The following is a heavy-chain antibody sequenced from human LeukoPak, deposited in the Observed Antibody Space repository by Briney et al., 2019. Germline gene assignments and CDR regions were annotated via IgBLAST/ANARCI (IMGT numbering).Heavy chain of an antibody. CDR3: ARVGSGSYLHFDY. V-gene: IGHV3-23*01. J-gene: IGHJ4*02. D-gene: IGHD3-10*01. CDR2: ISGSGGST. CDR1: GFTFSNYA. Sequence: PGGSLRLSCAASGFTFSNYAMSWVRQAPGKGLEWASGISGSGGSTYYAGSVKGRFSISRDNSKNTLYLQMNGLRGEDTAVYYCARVGSGSYLHFDYWGQGILVTVSS.